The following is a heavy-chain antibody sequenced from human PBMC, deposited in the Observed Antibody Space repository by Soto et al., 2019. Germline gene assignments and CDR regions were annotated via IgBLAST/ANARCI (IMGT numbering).Heavy chain of an antibody. CDR2: ISSSSSTI. Sequence: GGSLRLSCAASGFTFSSYSMNWVRQAPGKGLEWVSYISSSSSTIYYADSVKGRFTISRDNAKNSLYLQMDSLRAEDTAVYYCATLLEHCSGGSCFYYYYYMDVWGKGTTVTVSS. V-gene: IGHV3-48*01. J-gene: IGHJ6*03. D-gene: IGHD2-15*01. CDR3: ATLLEHCSGGSCFYYYYYMDV. CDR1: GFTFSSYS.